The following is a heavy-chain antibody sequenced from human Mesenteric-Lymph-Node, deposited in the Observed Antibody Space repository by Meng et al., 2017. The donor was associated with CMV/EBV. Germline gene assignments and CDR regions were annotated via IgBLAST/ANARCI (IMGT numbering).Heavy chain of an antibody. CDR2: INPNSGGT. CDR1: SFTGYY. D-gene: IGHD5-12*01. J-gene: IGHJ4*02. CDR3: ARGGLNSGYDSGSAFGY. V-gene: IGHV1-2*06. Sequence: SFTGYYMHWVRQAPGQGLEWMGRINPNSGGTNYAQKFQGRVTMTRDTSISTAYMELSRLRSDDTAVYYCARGGLNSGYDSGSAFGYWGQGTMVTVSS.